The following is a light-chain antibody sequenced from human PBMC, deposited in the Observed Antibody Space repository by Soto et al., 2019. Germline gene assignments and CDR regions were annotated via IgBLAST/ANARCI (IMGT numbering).Light chain of an antibody. J-gene: IGKJ4*01. CDR3: QQYGSSPRLT. Sequence: EIVLTQSPGTLSLSPGERATLSCRASQSVSSFLAWYQQKPGQAPRLLIYGASSRATGIPDRFSGSGSGTDFTLTISRLEPEDFAVYYCQQYGSSPRLTFGGGTKGDIK. V-gene: IGKV3-20*01. CDR2: GAS. CDR1: QSVSSF.